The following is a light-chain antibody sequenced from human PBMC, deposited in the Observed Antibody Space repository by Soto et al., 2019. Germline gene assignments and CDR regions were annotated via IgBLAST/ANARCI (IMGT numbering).Light chain of an antibody. CDR1: SSNIGAGYD. CDR3: QSYDSRLSGWV. J-gene: IGLJ3*02. V-gene: IGLV1-40*01. CDR2: GNS. Sequence: QSVLTQPPSVSGAPGQRLTISCTGTSSNIGAGYDVHWYQQLPGTAPKLLIYGNSNRPSGVPDRFSGSKSGTSASLAITGLQAEDEADHYCQSYDSRLSGWVFGGGTKLTVL.